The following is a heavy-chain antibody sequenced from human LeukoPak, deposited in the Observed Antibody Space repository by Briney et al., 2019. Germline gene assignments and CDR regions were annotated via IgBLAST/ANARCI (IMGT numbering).Heavy chain of an antibody. CDR1: GASISNYY. V-gene: IGHV4-4*07. CDR3: ARGRDYVWGSYRLFDY. Sequence: PSETLSLTCTVSGASISNYYWSWIRQPAGQGLEWIGRIYTSGSTNYNPSLKSRVTMSVDTSKNQFSLKLSSVTAADTAVYYCARGRDYVWGSYRLFDYWGQGTLVTVSS. J-gene: IGHJ4*02. D-gene: IGHD3-16*02. CDR2: IYTSGST.